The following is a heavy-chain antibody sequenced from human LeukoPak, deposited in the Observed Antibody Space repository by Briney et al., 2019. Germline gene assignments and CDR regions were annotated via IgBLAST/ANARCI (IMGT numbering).Heavy chain of an antibody. CDR2: IYSGGST. D-gene: IGHD3-22*01. CDR1: GFTVSSNY. CDR3: ARGEEVRYYLGTKFDY. V-gene: IGHV3-66*01. Sequence: GGSLRLSCAASGFTVSSNYMSWVRQAPGKGLEWVSVIYSGGSTYYADSVKGRFTISRDNSKNTLYLQMNSLRAEDTAVYYCARGEEVRYYLGTKFDYWGQGTLVTVSS. J-gene: IGHJ4*02.